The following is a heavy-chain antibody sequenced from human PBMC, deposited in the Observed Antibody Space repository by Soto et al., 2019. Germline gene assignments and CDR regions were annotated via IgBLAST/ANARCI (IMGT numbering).Heavy chain of an antibody. CDR2: ISYDGRNK. Sequence: QVQLVESGGGVVQPGRSLRLSCAASGFTFSSYGMHWVRQAPGKGLEWVAVISYDGRNKYYAASVKGRFTISRDNSKNTLYLQMNSLRAEDKAVYYCAKDQEGGCLDYWCQGTLVTVSS. D-gene: IGHD6-19*01. J-gene: IGHJ4*02. CDR1: GFTFSSYG. V-gene: IGHV3-30*18. CDR3: AKDQEGGCLDY.